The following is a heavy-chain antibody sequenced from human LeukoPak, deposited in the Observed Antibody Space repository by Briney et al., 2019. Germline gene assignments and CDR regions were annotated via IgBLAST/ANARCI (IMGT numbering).Heavy chain of an antibody. CDR2: IWYDGTNR. CDR3: ARGGHDYYDRSGYYYMSAFDI. J-gene: IGHJ3*02. CDR1: GFTLSSYG. Sequence: GGSLRLSCAASGFTLSSYGIHWVRQAPGKGLEWVAVIWYDGTNRYYVDSVRGRFTISRDNSKNTLYLQMNSLRAEDTAVYYCARGGHDYYDRSGYYYMSAFDIWGQGTMVTVSS. D-gene: IGHD3-22*01. V-gene: IGHV3-33*01.